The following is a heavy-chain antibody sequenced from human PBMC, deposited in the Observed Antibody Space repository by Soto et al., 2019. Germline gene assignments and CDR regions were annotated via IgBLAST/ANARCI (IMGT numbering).Heavy chain of an antibody. V-gene: IGHV3-9*01. CDR1: GFMFADYA. D-gene: IGHD3-22*01. CDR3: AKDIDSSGRAYYAMEV. Sequence: EVQLVESGGTLVQPGRSLRLSCATSGFMFADYAMHWVRQAPGKGLEWVSGISWNSKSKDYADAVRGRFTISRDNAKKSLYLQMNTLRAEDTALYYCAKDIDSSGRAYYAMEVWGQGTTVTVSS. J-gene: IGHJ6*01. CDR2: ISWNSKSK.